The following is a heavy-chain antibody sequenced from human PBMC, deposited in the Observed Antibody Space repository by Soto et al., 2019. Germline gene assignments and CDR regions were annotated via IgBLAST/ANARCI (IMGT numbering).Heavy chain of an antibody. J-gene: IGHJ4*02. CDR3: ARVPHYDILTGPDY. D-gene: IGHD3-9*01. V-gene: IGHV3-20*04. Sequence: SCAASGFTFDDYGLTWVRQAPGKGLEWVSGINWNGGSTRYADSVKGRFTISRDNAKNSLYLQMNSLRAEDTALYYCARVPHYDILTGPDYWGQGTLVTVSS. CDR2: INWNGGST. CDR1: GFTFDDYG.